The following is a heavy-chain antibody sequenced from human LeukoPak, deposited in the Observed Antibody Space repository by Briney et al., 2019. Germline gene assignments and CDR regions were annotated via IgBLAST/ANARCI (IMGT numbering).Heavy chain of an antibody. CDR3: ARAPYSGSYYDY. D-gene: IGHD1-26*01. CDR2: IYYSGST. V-gene: IGHV4-59*01. Sequence: SETLSLTCTVSGGSISSYYWSWIRQPPGKGLEWIGYIYYSGSTNYNPSLKSRVTISVATSKNQFSLKLSSVTAADTAVYYCARAPYSGSYYDYWGQGTLVTVSS. J-gene: IGHJ4*02. CDR1: GGSISSYY.